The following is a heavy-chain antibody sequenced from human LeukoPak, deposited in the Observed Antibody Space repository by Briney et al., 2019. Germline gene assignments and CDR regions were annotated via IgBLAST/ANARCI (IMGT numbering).Heavy chain of an antibody. V-gene: IGHV3-30*02. CDR2: IRYDGSNK. Sequence: GGSLRLSCAASGFTFSNYGMHWVRQAPGKGLEWVAFIRYDGSNKYHADSVKGRFTISRDNTENTLFLQMNSLRAEDTAVYYCAKDPIRGSYYGYYFDYWGQGTLVTVSS. D-gene: IGHD1-26*01. J-gene: IGHJ4*02. CDR1: GFTFSNYG. CDR3: AKDPIRGSYYGYYFDY.